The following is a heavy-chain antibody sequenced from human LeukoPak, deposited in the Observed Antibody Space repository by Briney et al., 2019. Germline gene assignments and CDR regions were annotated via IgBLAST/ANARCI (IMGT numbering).Heavy chain of an antibody. CDR2: IYYSTST. V-gene: IGHV4-39*01. J-gene: IGHJ6*02. D-gene: IGHD2-2*02. CDR1: GGSITSSIDY. Sequence: SETLSLTCTVSGGSITSSIDYWGWVRQPPGKGLEWIATIYYSTSTQYNPSLKSRVTMSVDTSKNQFSLKLSSMTAADTAVYYCARHQCSGTRCYNFYFYGMDVWGQGTAVTVSS. CDR3: ARHQCSGTRCYNFYFYGMDV.